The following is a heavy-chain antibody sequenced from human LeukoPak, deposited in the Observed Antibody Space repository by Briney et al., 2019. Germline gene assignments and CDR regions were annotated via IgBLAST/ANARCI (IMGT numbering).Heavy chain of an antibody. CDR3: ARRLPGYYYYMDV. Sequence: SVKVSCKASGFTFTSSAMQWVRQARGQRLEWIGWIVVGSGNTNYAQKFQERVTITRDMSTSTAYMELSSLRSEDTAVYYCARRLPGYYYYMDVWGKGTTVTVSS. CDR1: GFTFTSSA. D-gene: IGHD2-21*01. CDR2: IVVGSGNT. V-gene: IGHV1-58*02. J-gene: IGHJ6*03.